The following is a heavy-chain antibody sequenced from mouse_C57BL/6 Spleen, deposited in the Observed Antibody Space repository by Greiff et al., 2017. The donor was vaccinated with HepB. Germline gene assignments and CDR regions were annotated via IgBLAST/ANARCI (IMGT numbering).Heavy chain of an antibody. CDR1: GYTFTSYW. V-gene: IGHV1-52*01. Sequence: QVQLQQPGAELVRPGSSVKLSCKASGYTFTSYWMHWVKQRPIQGLEWIGNIDPSDSETHYNQKFKDKATLTVDKSSSTAYMQLSSLTSEDSAVYYCARGGGYYDPLAWFAYWGQGTLVTVSA. J-gene: IGHJ3*01. CDR3: ARGGGYYDPLAWFAY. CDR2: IDPSDSET. D-gene: IGHD2-4*01.